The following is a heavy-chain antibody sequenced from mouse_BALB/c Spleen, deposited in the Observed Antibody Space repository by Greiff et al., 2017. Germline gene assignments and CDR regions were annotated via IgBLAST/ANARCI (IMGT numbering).Heavy chain of an antibody. V-gene: IGHV5-12-1*01. CDR3: ARHGFGGFAD. D-gene: IGHD1-2*01. J-gene: IGHJ3*01. CDR1: GFAFSSYD. CDR2: ISSGGGGT. Sequence: EVKLMESGGGLVKPGGSLKLSCAASGFAFSSYDMSWVRQTPEKRLEWVAYISSGGGGTYYPDTVKGRFTISRDNAKNTLYLQMSSLKSEDTAMYYCARHGFGGFADWGQGTLVTVSA.